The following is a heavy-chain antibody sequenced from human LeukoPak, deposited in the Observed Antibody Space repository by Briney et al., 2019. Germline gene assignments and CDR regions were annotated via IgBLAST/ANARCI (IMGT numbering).Heavy chain of an antibody. V-gene: IGHV4-31*03. CDR2: IYYSGST. CDR3: ARTTVTLPLPPDV. CDR1: GGSISSGGYY. Sequence: SQTLSLTCTVSGGSISSGGYYWSWIRQHPGKGLEWIGYIYYSGSTYYNPSLKSRVTISVDTSKNQFSLKLSSVTAADTAVYYCARTTVTLPLPPDVWGQGTTVTVSS. D-gene: IGHD4-17*01. J-gene: IGHJ6*02.